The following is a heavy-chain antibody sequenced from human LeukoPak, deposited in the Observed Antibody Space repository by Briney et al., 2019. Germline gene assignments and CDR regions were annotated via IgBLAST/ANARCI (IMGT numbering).Heavy chain of an antibody. V-gene: IGHV1-69*06. Sequence: GASVKVSCMASGGTFSSYAISWVRQAPGQGLEWMGGIIPIFGTANYAQKFQGRVTITADKSTSTAYMELSSLRSEDTAVYYCASPYYYDSSGSFDYWGQGTLVTVSS. CDR1: GGTFSSYA. CDR2: IIPIFGTA. J-gene: IGHJ4*02. D-gene: IGHD3-22*01. CDR3: ASPYYYDSSGSFDY.